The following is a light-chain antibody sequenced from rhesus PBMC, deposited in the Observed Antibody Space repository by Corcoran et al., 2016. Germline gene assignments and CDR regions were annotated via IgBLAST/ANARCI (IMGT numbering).Light chain of an antibody. V-gene: IGKV7-13*02. CDR2: QAS. CDR1: ETVSFFGINL. CDR3: LQSKNSPRT. Sequence: DIVLTQSPASLAVSPGQRATITCRASETVSFFGINLIHWYQQTPGQHTKILIYQASNKDTGVPARFRGSGAGTDLTLTINPVEADDAADYYCLQSKNSPRTFGQGTKVEIK. J-gene: IGKJ1*01.